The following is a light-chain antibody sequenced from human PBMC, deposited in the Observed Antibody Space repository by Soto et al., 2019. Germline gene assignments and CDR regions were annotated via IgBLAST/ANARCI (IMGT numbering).Light chain of an antibody. CDR3: QSYDSSLSGYV. Sequence: QSVLTQPPSVSGATGQRVTISSSESRPNIGAGSGAHGYQQLPGTAPKLLIYGNSNRPSGVPDRFSGSKSGTSASLAITGLQAEDEADYYCQSYDSSLSGYVFGTGTKLTVL. J-gene: IGLJ1*01. CDR1: RPNIGAGSG. V-gene: IGLV1-40*01. CDR2: GNS.